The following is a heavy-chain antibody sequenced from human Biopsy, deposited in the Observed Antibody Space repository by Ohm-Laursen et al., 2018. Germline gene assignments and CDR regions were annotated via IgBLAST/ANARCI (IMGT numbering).Heavy chain of an antibody. V-gene: IGHV3-7*01. Sequence: GSLRLSCTASGFTLSTDWMSWVRQAPGKGLEWVANIKYDGSEHYYVDSVKGRFTISRDNAGNSLFLQMNSLRGEDTAVYYCARGGFFAYSTFDYWGQGALVTVSS. CDR2: IKYDGSEH. D-gene: IGHD4-11*01. CDR1: GFTLSTDW. J-gene: IGHJ4*02. CDR3: ARGGFFAYSTFDY.